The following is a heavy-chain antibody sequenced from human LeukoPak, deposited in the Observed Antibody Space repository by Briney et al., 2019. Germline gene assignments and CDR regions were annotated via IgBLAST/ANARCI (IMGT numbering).Heavy chain of an antibody. CDR1: GFTFSSYW. V-gene: IGHV3-7*01. Sequence: GGSLRLSCAASGFTFSSYWMSWVRQAPGKGLEWVANIKQDGSEKYYMDSVKGRFTISRDNAKNPLYLQMNSLRTEDTAVYYCARDLYGVPGGFFYWGQGTLVTVSS. CDR2: IKQDGSEK. D-gene: IGHD3-10*02. CDR3: ARDLYGVPGGFFY. J-gene: IGHJ4*02.